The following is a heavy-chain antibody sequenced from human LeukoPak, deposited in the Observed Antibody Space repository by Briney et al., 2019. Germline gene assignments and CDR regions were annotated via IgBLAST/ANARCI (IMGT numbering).Heavy chain of an antibody. D-gene: IGHD3-22*01. J-gene: IGHJ1*01. Sequence: GASVKVSCKASGYTFTGYYMHWVRQAPGQGLEWMGWINPNSGGTNYAQKFQGRVTMTRDTSISTVYMELSRLRSDDTAVYYCARDLRMYYYDSSGYGAEYFQHWGQGTLVTVSS. CDR3: ARDLRMYYYDSSGYGAEYFQH. CDR2: INPNSGGT. V-gene: IGHV1-2*02. CDR1: GYTFTGYY.